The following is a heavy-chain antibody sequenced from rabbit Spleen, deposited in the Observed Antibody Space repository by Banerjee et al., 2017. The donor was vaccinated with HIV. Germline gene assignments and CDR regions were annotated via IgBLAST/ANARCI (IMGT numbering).Heavy chain of an antibody. CDR3: ARETSSGWGVVLYYFSL. V-gene: IGHV1S40*01. J-gene: IGHJ4*01. CDR2: INAVTGKA. CDR1: GFSLSSRYW. Sequence: QSLEESGGDLVKPGASLTLTCTASGFSLSSRYWICWVRQTPGKGLEWIACINAVTGKAVYASWAKGRFTISKSSSTTVTLQMTSLTAADTATYFCARETSSGWGVVLYYFSLWGPGTLVTVS. D-gene: IGHD4-1*01.